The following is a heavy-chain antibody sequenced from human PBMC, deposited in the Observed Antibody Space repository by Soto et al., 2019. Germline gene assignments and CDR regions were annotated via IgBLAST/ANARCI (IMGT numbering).Heavy chain of an antibody. V-gene: IGHV3-21*01. J-gene: IGHJ4*02. CDR3: ARDAHRLFGVVIRFAY. CDR2: ISSSSSYI. D-gene: IGHD3-3*01. CDR1: GFTFSSYS. Sequence: GGSLRLSCAASGFTFSSYSMNWVRQAPGKGLEWVSSISSSSSYIYYADSVKGRFTISRDNAKNSLYLQMNSLRAEDTAVYYCARDAHRLFGVVIRFAYWGQGTLVTVSS.